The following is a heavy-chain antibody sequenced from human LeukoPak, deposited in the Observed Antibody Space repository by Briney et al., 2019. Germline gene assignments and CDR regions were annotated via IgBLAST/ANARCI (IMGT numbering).Heavy chain of an antibody. V-gene: IGHV1-69*13. Sequence: ASVKVSCKASGGTFSSYAISWVRQAPGQGLEWMGGIIPIFGTANYAQKFQGRVTITADESTSTAYMELSSLRSEDTAVYYCARDLNYYDSSGYPTGMDVWGQGTTVTVSS. CDR1: GGTFSSYA. CDR3: ARDLNYYDSSGYPTGMDV. D-gene: IGHD3-22*01. CDR2: IIPIFGTA. J-gene: IGHJ6*02.